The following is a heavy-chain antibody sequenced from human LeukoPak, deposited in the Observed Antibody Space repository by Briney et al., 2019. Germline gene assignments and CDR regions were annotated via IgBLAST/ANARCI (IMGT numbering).Heavy chain of an antibody. D-gene: IGHD2-8*01. CDR3: ARPQYGDYGMDV. CDR2: INPSGGST. Sequence: GASVKVSCKASGYIFTSYYIHWVRQAPGQGLEWMGIINPSGGSTSYAQKFQGRVTMSRDTSTSTVYMELSSLRSEDTAVYYCARPQYGDYGMDVWGQGTTVTVSS. CDR1: GYIFTSYY. J-gene: IGHJ6*02. V-gene: IGHV1-46*01.